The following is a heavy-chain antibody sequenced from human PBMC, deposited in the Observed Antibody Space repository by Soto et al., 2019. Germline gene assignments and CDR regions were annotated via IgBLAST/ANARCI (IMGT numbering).Heavy chain of an antibody. J-gene: IGHJ4*02. CDR2: IKSKTDGGTT. V-gene: IGHV3-15*01. D-gene: IGHD3-9*01. Sequence: GGSLRLSCAASGFNFSHAWMTWVRQAPGKGLEWVCRIKSKTDGGTTDYAAPVKGRFTISRDDSKNTLYLQMNSPKTEDTAVYYCTTDQTGYFGWLSLPNYFDYWGQGTLVTVSS. CDR1: GFNFSHAW. CDR3: TTDQTGYFGWLSLPNYFDY.